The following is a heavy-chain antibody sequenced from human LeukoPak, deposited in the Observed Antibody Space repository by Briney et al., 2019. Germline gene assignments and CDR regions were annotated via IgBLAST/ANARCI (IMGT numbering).Heavy chain of an antibody. CDR3: ARDSEVVVIAPFDP. J-gene: IGHJ5*02. D-gene: IGHD2-21*01. CDR1: GFTFSSYS. CDR2: ISSSSSYI. V-gene: IGHV3-21*01. Sequence: GGSLRLSCAASGFTFSSYSMNWVRQAPGKGLEWVSSISSSSSYIYYADSVKGRFTISRDNAKNSLYLQMNSLRAEDTAVYYCARDSEVVVIAPFDPWGQGTLVTVSS.